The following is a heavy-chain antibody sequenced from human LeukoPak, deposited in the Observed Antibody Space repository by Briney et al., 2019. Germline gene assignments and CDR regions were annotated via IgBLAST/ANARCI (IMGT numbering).Heavy chain of an antibody. V-gene: IGHV1-8*01. J-gene: IGHJ4*02. CDR3: ARGYCSSTSCSAAFDY. CDR2: MNPNSGNT. Sequence: EASVKVSCKASGYTFTSYDINWVRQATGQGLEWMGWMNPNSGNTGYAQKFQGRVTMTRNTSISTAYMELSSLRSEDTAVYYCARGYCSSTSCSAAFDYWGQGTLVTVSS. CDR1: GYTFTSYD. D-gene: IGHD2-2*01.